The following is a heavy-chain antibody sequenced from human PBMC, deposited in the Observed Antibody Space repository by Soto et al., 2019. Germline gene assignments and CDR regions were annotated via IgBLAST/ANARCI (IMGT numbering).Heavy chain of an antibody. Sequence: EVQLLESGGGLVQPGGSLRLSCAASGFTFSSYAMSWVRQAPGKGLEWVSGISGSGGSTYYADSVKGRFTISRDNTKNPLNLQMNRLRAEDTAVYYCAKAKERDFWSGYPRYYFDHWGQGTLVTVSS. CDR1: GFTFSSYA. CDR2: ISGSGGST. J-gene: IGHJ4*02. V-gene: IGHV3-23*01. CDR3: AKAKERDFWSGYPRYYFDH. D-gene: IGHD3-3*01.